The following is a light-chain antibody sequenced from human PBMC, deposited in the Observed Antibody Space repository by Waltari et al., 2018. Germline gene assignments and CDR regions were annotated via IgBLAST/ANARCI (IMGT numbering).Light chain of an antibody. V-gene: IGLV2-23*02. CDR2: DVS. J-gene: IGLJ2*01. Sequence: QSALTQPASVSGSPGQSITLSCTGTSSDVGCYKYVSWYQQYPGKAPKLMIYDVSKRPSGVSNRFSGSKSGNTASLTISGLQAEDEADYYCCSYAGSSTHVLFGGGTKLTVL. CDR3: CSYAGSSTHVL. CDR1: SSDVGCYKY.